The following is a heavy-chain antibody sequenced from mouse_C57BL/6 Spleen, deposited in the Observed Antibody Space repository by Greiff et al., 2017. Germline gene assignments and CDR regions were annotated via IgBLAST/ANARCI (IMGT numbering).Heavy chain of an antibody. D-gene: IGHD2-4*01. CDR1: GYAFTNYL. CDR2: INPGSGGT. J-gene: IGHJ4*01. Sequence: VQLQQSGAELVRPGTSVKVSCKASGYAFTNYLIEWVKQRPGQGLEWIGVINPGSGGTNYNEKFKGKATLTADKSSSTAYMQLSSLTSEDSAVYFCARDDYPEGARDYWGQGTSVTVSS. CDR3: ARDDYPEGARDY. V-gene: IGHV1-54*01.